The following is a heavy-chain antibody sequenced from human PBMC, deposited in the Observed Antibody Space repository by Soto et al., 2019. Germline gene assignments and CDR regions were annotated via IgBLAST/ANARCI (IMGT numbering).Heavy chain of an antibody. D-gene: IGHD1-1*01. CDR2: IYSGGAT. CDR3: ARVGTYNWV. J-gene: IGHJ4*02. CDR1: GFTVSNYY. Sequence: EVQLVESGGGLVQPGGSMRLSCAASGFTVSNYYMRWVRQAPGKGLEWVSLIYSGGATYYADSVKGRFTISGDNSKNTLYLQMNGLRAGDTAVYYCARVGTYNWVGGQGILVTVSS. V-gene: IGHV3-66*01.